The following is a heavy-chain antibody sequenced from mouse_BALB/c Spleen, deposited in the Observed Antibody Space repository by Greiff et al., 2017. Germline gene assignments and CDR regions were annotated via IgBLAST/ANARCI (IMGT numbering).Heavy chain of an antibody. CDR2: ISSGGGST. CDR1: GFAFSSYD. J-gene: IGHJ4*01. V-gene: IGHV5-12-1*01. Sequence: EVKLQESGGGLVKPGGSLKLSCAASGFAFSSYDMSWVRQTPEKRLEWVAYISSGGGSTYYPDTVKGRFTISRDNAKNTLYLQMSSLKSEDTAMYYCARGGAMDYWGQGTSVTVSS. CDR3: ARGGAMDY.